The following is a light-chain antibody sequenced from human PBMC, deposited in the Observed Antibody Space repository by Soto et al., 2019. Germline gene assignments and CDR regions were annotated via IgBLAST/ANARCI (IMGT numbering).Light chain of an antibody. Sequence: EIVLTQSPGTLSLSPGERATLSCRASQSVSSHLAWYQQKPGQAPSLLIYDASNRATGIPARFSGSGSGTDFTLTISSLEPEDFGVYHCVQRTTWPWTCGQGSKVEIK. CDR1: QSVSSH. J-gene: IGKJ1*01. CDR2: DAS. CDR3: VQRTTWPWT. V-gene: IGKV3-11*01.